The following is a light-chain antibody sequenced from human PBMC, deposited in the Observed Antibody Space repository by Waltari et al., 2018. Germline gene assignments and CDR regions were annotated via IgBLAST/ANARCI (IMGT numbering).Light chain of an antibody. CDR2: DAS. V-gene: IGKV3-15*01. Sequence: DILMTQSPAALSVSPGERATFSCRASQSISSNLAWYQQKPGQAPRLLIFDASTRATGVTARVRGSGSGTEFTLTISSLQSEDSAIYYCQQYNRWPPLTFGGGTKVEIK. J-gene: IGKJ4*01. CDR3: QQYNRWPPLT. CDR1: QSISSN.